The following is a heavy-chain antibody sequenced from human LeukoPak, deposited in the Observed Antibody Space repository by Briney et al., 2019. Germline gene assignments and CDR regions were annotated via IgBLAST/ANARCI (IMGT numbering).Heavy chain of an antibody. J-gene: IGHJ4*02. V-gene: IGHV1-46*01. Sequence: ASVKVSCKASGYTFTSYYMHWVRQAPGQGLEWMGIINPSGGSTSYAQKFQGRVTITADESTSTAYMELSSLRSEDTAVYYCAKAVVPVISQHYFDYWGQGTLVTVSS. CDR2: INPSGGST. CDR3: AKAVVPVISQHYFDY. CDR1: GYTFTSYY. D-gene: IGHD3-22*01.